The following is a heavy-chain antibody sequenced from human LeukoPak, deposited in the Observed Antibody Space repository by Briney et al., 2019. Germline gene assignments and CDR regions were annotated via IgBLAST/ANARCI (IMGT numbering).Heavy chain of an antibody. Sequence: PGGSLRLSCAASGFTFSSYGMHWVRQAPGKGLEWVAVIWYDGSNKYYADSVKGRFTISRDNSKNTLYLQMNSLRAEDTAVYYCARGQRFGELLNYYYGMDVWGQGTTVTVSS. CDR1: GFTFSSYG. D-gene: IGHD3-10*01. V-gene: IGHV3-33*01. J-gene: IGHJ6*02. CDR3: ARGQRFGELLNYYYGMDV. CDR2: IWYDGSNK.